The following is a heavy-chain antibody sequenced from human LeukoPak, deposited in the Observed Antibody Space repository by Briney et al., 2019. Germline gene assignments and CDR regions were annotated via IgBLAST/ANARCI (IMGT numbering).Heavy chain of an antibody. V-gene: IGHV3-30*02. Sequence: GGSLRLSCAASGFTFSSYGMHWVRQAPGKGLEWVAVIWYDGSNKYYADSVKGRFTISRDNSKNTLYLQMNSLRAEDTAVYYCAKEITFTFGRNYFDYWGQGTLVTVSS. CDR3: AKEITFTFGRNYFDY. J-gene: IGHJ4*02. CDR2: IWYDGSNK. D-gene: IGHD3-16*01. CDR1: GFTFSSYG.